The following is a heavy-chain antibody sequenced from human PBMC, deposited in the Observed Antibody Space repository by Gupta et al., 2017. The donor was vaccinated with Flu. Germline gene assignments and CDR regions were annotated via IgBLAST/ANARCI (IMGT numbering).Heavy chain of an antibody. CDR2: LVFSGNT. Sequence: STGYYWGWVRQPPGKGPEWIGSLVFSGNTYYSPSLQSRVTISVDASKNQVSLKLTSVTAADTAVYYGARSTAINYWLDPWGQGTPVTVSS. CDR1: STGYY. J-gene: IGHJ5*02. D-gene: IGHD5-12*01. CDR3: ARSTAINYWLDP. V-gene: IGHV4-39*01.